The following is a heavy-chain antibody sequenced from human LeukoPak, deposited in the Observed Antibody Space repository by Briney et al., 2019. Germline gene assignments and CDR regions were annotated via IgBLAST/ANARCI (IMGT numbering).Heavy chain of an antibody. D-gene: IGHD4-17*01. Sequence: ASVKVSCKASGGTFSSYAISWVRQAPGQGLEWMGGIIPIFGTANYAQKFQGRVTITADESTSTAYMELSSLRSEDTAVYYCAAGGITVTTEGTSFDYWGQGTLVTVSS. CDR2: IIPIFGTA. CDR1: GGTFSSYA. CDR3: AAGGITVTTEGTSFDY. V-gene: IGHV1-69*01. J-gene: IGHJ4*02.